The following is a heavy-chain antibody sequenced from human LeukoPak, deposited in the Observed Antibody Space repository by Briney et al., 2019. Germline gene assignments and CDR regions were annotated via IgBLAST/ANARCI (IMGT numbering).Heavy chain of an antibody. J-gene: IGHJ6*03. CDR2: IYYSGRP. V-gene: IGHV4-31*01. Sequence: PSETLSLTCTVSGVSISSVGYNWSWIRQHPGKGLEWIGDIYYSGRPYYTPSRKSLVTISVDTSKNQFSLKLSSVTAADTAVYYCARDLRSNYYDSSGYYLSDYYYMDVWGKGTTVTVSS. CDR1: GVSISSVGYN. CDR3: ARDLRSNYYDSSGYYLSDYYYMDV. D-gene: IGHD3-22*01.